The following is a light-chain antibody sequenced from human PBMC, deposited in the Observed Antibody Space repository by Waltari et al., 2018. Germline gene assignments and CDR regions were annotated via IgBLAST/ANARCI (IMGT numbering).Light chain of an antibody. V-gene: IGLV2-8*01. J-gene: IGLJ1*01. CDR1: LSAVGAYNY. Sequence: QSALTQPPSASGSPGQSVTISCTGTLSAVGAYNYVSWYQQYPDKAPKLMIYEVTKRPSGVPDRFSGSKSGNTASLTVSGLQAEDEADYYCISYAGNNKYVLGAGTKVTVL. CDR2: EVT. CDR3: ISYAGNNKYV.